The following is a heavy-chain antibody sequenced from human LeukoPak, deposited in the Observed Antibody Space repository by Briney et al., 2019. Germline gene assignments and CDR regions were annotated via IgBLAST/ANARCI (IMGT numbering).Heavy chain of an antibody. Sequence: ASVKVSCKASGYTFTGYYMHWEGQAPGQGREGMGWINPNSGGTNYAQEFQGRVTMTRDTSISTAYMELSRLRSADTAVYYCARDPGKRYCSGGSCSNYYYYGMDVWGQGTTVTVSS. CDR3: ARDPGKRYCSGGSCSNYYYYGMDV. V-gene: IGHV1-2*02. J-gene: IGHJ6*02. CDR1: GYTFTGYY. D-gene: IGHD2-15*01. CDR2: INPNSGGT.